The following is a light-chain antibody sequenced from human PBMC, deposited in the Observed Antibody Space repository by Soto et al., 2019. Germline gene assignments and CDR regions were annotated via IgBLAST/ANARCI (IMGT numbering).Light chain of an antibody. CDR3: SSYTSSSTVL. Sequence: QSALTQPASVSGSPGQSITISCTGTTGDVGGYNYVSWYQKNPGKAPKLMIYEVSYRPSGASNRFSGSKSGNTASLTISGLQAEDEADYYCSSYTSSSTVLFGGGTKLTVL. CDR2: EVS. CDR1: TGDVGGYNY. J-gene: IGLJ2*01. V-gene: IGLV2-14*01.